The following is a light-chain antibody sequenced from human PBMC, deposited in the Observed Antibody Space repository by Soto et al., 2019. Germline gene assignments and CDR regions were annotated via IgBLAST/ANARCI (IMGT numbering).Light chain of an antibody. CDR3: QQYVSSGT. CDR1: QSLVYSDGNTY. J-gene: IGKJ1*01. V-gene: IGKV3-20*01. CDR2: GAS. Sequence: MMTQSPLSLPVTLGQPASISCRASQSLVYSDGNTYLAWYQQKPGQAPRLLIYGASNRATGIPDRFSGSGSGTDFTLTISRLEPEDFAVYYCQQYVSSGTFGQGTKVDIK.